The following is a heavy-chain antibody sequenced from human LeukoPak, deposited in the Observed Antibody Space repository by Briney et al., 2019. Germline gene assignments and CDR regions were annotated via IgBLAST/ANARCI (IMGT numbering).Heavy chain of an antibody. Sequence: GGSLRLSCAASGFTFSSYAMSWVRQAPGKGLEWVSAISGSGGSTYYADSVKGRFTVSRDNSKNTLYLQMNSLRAEDTAVYYCAKPYSSGWSPLDYWGQGTLVTVSS. J-gene: IGHJ4*02. V-gene: IGHV3-23*01. CDR1: GFTFSSYA. CDR3: AKPYSSGWSPLDY. CDR2: ISGSGGST. D-gene: IGHD6-19*01.